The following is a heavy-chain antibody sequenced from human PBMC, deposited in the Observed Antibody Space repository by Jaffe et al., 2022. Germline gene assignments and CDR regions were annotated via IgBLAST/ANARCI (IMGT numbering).Heavy chain of an antibody. CDR2: IRTKANLGTT. CDR3: TRDCSGGDCFYYFDS. J-gene: IGHJ4*02. V-gene: IGHV3-49*04. CDR1: GFTFGDYP. Sequence: EVLLVESGGGLVQPGRSLRLSCTTSGFTFGDYPMGWVRQAPGKGLEWVAYIRTKANLGTTEYAASVKGRFTISSDESKSNVYLQMNSLKTEDTAVYFCTRDCSGGDCFYYFDSWGQGTLVTVSS. D-gene: IGHD2-21*02.